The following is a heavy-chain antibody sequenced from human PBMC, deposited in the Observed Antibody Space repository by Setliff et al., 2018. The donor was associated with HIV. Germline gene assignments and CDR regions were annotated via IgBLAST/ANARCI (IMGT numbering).Heavy chain of an antibody. CDR3: ARVQYHYVNNGDSYYFTH. CDR2: IYHTGST. CDR1: GGSISSSNW. D-gene: IGHD3-10*02. Sequence: PSETLSLTCAVSGGSISSSNWWSWVRQSPGKVLEWIGEIYHTGSTNYSPSINSRVTISVEKSKNQFSLRLNSVTAADTSVYYCARVQYHYVNNGDSYYFTHWGNGTLVTVS. J-gene: IGHJ4*01. V-gene: IGHV4-4*02.